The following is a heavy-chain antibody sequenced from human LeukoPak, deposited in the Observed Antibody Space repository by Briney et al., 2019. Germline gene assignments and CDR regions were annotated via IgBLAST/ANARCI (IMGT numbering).Heavy chain of an antibody. V-gene: IGHV4-59*08. CDR2: IYYSGST. Sequence: SETLSLTCTVSGGSISRYYWSWVRQPPGKGLEWLGYIYYSGSTNYNPSLKSRVTISVDTSKTQFSLKLSSVTAADRAVYYSARQYCSGGSCYSALGYWGQGTLVTVSS. CDR3: ARQYCSGGSCYSALGY. D-gene: IGHD2-15*01. CDR1: GGSISRYY. J-gene: IGHJ4*02.